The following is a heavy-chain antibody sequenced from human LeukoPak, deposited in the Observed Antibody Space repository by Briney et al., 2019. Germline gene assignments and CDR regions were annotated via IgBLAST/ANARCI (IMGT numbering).Heavy chain of an antibody. CDR2: INHSGST. D-gene: IGHD5-12*01. Sequence: PSETLSLTCAVYGGSFSGYYWSWIRQPPGKGLEWIGEINHSGSTNYNPSLKSRVTISVDTSKSQFSLKLRSVTAADTAVYYCARDLSGFFDYWGQGTLVTVSS. J-gene: IGHJ4*02. CDR1: GGSFSGYY. V-gene: IGHV4-34*01. CDR3: ARDLSGFFDY.